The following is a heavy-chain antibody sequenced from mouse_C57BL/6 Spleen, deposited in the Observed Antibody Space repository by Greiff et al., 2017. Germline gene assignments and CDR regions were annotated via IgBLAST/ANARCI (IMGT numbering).Heavy chain of an antibody. J-gene: IGHJ4*01. CDR3: ARGGIAMDY. V-gene: IGHV1-52*01. CDR2: IDPSDSAT. CDR1: GYTFTSYW. Sequence: QVQLQQPGAELVRPGSSVKLSCKASGYTFTSYWMNWVKQRPIQGLEWIGNIDPSDSATHYNQKFKAKATLPVDKSSSTDYMPLSSLTSEDSSVYYCARGGIAMDYWGQGTSVTVSS.